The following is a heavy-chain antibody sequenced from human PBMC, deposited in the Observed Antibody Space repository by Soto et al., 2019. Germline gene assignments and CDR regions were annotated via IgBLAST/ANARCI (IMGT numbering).Heavy chain of an antibody. V-gene: IGHV1-18*04. CDR3: ARASDGYRSGWYVGYFDF. CDR2: IRAYNGYT. Sequence: WASVKVSCKASGYTFTGYGISWVRQAPGQGLEWMGWIRAYNGYTSYAQKFQGRVTVTTDTSTSTAYMELRNLISDDTAIYYCARASDGYRSGWYVGYFDFWGQGTLVTVSS. D-gene: IGHD6-19*01. J-gene: IGHJ4*02. CDR1: GYTFTGYG.